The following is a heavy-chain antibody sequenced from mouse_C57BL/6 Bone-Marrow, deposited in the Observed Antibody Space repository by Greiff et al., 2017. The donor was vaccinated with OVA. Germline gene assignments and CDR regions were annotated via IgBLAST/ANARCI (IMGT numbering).Heavy chain of an antibody. Sequence: DVQLQESGGGLVKPGGSLKLSCAASGFTFSSYAMSWVRQTPEKRLEWVATISDGGRYTYYPDNVKGRFTISRDNAKNNLYLQMSHLKSEDTAMYYCARDGRLRRGSWFAYWGQGTLVTVSA. J-gene: IGHJ3*01. D-gene: IGHD2-2*01. CDR1: GFTFSSYA. CDR2: ISDGGRYT. V-gene: IGHV5-4*01. CDR3: ARDGRLRRGSWFAY.